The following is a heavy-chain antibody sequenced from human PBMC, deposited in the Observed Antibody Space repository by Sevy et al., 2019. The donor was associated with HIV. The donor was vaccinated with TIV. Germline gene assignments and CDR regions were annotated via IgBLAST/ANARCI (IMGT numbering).Heavy chain of an antibody. CDR3: ARDTLELEGETFDI. J-gene: IGHJ3*02. CDR2: ISSSSSTI. V-gene: IGHV3-48*01. CDR1: GFTFSSYS. Sequence: GGSLRLSCAASGFTFSSYSMNWVRQAPGKGLEWVSYISSSSSTIYYADSVKGRFTISRDNAKNSLYLQMNSLRAEDTAVYYCARDTLELEGETFDIWGQGTMVTVSS. D-gene: IGHD1-1*01.